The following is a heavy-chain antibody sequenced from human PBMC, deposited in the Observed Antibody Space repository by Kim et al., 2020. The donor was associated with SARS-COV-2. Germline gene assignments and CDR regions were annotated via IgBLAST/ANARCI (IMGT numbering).Heavy chain of an antibody. Sequence: SETLSLTCTVSGGSISSDSSTWGWTGKPPGKGLEWIGSDPFSGPPYFNPSLRSRATISIALPKTQFPLNLTLVTAETTVVYYFASHDSSDHGAPNWFAP. V-gene: IGHV4-39*06. J-gene: IGHJ5*02. CDR1: GGSISSDSST. CDR3: ASHDSSDHGAPNWFAP. D-gene: IGHD4-17*01. CDR2: DPFSGPP.